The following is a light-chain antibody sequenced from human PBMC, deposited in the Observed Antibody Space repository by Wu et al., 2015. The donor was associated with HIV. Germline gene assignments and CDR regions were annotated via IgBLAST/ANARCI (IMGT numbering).Light chain of an antibody. Sequence: EIVMTQSPATLSVSPGERATLSCRASQSVSNNLAWYQQKPGQSPRLLIYDIFTRATGIPARFSGSGSGTEFTLTISSLQSEDYAVYYCQQYNDWPRTFGQGSKVDIK. CDR3: QQYNDWPRT. CDR2: DIF. J-gene: IGKJ1*01. V-gene: IGKV3-15*01. CDR1: QSVSNN.